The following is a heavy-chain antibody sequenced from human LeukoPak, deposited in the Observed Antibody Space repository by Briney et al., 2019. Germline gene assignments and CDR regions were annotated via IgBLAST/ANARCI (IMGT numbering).Heavy chain of an antibody. Sequence: GGSLRLSCAASGFTFSSYSMNWVRQAPGKGLEWVSSISSSSSYIYYADSVKGRFTISRDNAKNSLYLQVNSLRAEDTAVYYCARDTGGSSSSGKVYWGQGTLVTVSS. CDR1: GFTFSSYS. CDR3: ARDTGGSSSSGKVY. CDR2: ISSSSSYI. V-gene: IGHV3-21*01. J-gene: IGHJ4*02. D-gene: IGHD6-6*01.